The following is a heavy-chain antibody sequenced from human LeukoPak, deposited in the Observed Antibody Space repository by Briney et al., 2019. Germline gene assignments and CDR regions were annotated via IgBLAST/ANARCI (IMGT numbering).Heavy chain of an antibody. Sequence: PGGSLRLSCGASGFTFSSYGMHWVRQAPGKGLEWVAVISYDGSNKYYADSVKGRFTISRDNSKNTLYLQMNSLRAEDTAVYYCARDRPDLAAATTFDYWGQGTLVTVSS. CDR3: ARDRPDLAAATTFDY. D-gene: IGHD2-15*01. CDR1: GFTFSSYG. V-gene: IGHV3-30*19. J-gene: IGHJ4*02. CDR2: ISYDGSNK.